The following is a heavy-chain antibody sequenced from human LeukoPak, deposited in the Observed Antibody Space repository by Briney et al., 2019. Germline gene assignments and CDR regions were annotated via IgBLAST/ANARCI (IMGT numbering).Heavy chain of an antibody. J-gene: IGHJ4*02. Sequence: SETLSLTCTVSGGSVSSGSYYWSWVRQPPGKGLEWIGYIYYSGSTNYNPSLKSRVTISVDTSKNQFSLKLSSVTAADTAVYYCARGAVAGRPIDYWGQGTLVTVSS. D-gene: IGHD6-19*01. CDR1: GGSVSSGSYY. CDR3: ARGAVAGRPIDY. V-gene: IGHV4-61*01. CDR2: IYYSGST.